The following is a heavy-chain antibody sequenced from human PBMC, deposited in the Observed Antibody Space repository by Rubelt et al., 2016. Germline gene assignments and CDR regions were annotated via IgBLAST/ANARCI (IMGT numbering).Heavy chain of an antibody. CDR2: IYYSGST. D-gene: IGHD3/OR15-3a*01. CDR1: GGSISSSSYY. J-gene: IGHJ4*02. CDR3: ARGLLDSYFDY. V-gene: IGHV4-61*05. Sequence: QLQLQESGPGLVKPSETLSLTCTVSGGSISSSSYYWGWIRQPPGKGLEWIGYIYYSGSTNYNPSLKGRVTMSVDTSKNQCSLKLSAVTAADTAVYYCARGLLDSYFDYWGQGTLVTVSS.